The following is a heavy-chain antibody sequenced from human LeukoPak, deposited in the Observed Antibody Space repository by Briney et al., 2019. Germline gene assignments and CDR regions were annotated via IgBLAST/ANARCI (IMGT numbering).Heavy chain of an antibody. V-gene: IGHV3-53*01. Sequence: PGGSLRLSYAASGFTVSSNYMSWVRQAPGKGLEWVSVIYIDRSTYYADSVKGRFTISRDNSKNTLYLQMNSLRAEDTAVYYCARARLGYSYVIDYWGQGTLVTVSS. J-gene: IGHJ4*02. CDR2: IYIDRST. D-gene: IGHD5-18*01. CDR1: GFTVSSNY. CDR3: ARARLGYSYVIDY.